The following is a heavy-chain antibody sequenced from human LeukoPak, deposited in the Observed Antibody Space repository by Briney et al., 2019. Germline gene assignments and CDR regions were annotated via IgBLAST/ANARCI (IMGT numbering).Heavy chain of an antibody. Sequence: GASVKVSCKASGYTFTSYGISWVRQAPGQGLEWMGWISAYNGNTNYAQKFQGRVTPTTNTSTSTAYMELSSLRSDDTAVYYCARAPPRNGDLSPLRWFDPWGQGTLVTVSS. CDR2: ISAYNGNT. J-gene: IGHJ5*02. D-gene: IGHD4-17*01. V-gene: IGHV1-18*01. CDR1: GYTFTSYG. CDR3: ARAPPRNGDLSPLRWFDP.